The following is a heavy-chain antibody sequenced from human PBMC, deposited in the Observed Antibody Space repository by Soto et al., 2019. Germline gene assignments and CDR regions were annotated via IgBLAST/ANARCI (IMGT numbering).Heavy chain of an antibody. V-gene: IGHV1-18*01. Sequence: QVQLVQSGAEVKRPGASVKVSCKASGYIFTGYGIAWVRQAPGQGLEWMGWISAYNGNTLQTQKFQDRLTMTTDSSTNTAYMELRSLRSDDTAVYYCARPLGGYGDYALPLNYWGQGTRVTVSS. CDR3: ARPLGGYGDYALPLNY. CDR2: ISAYNGNT. D-gene: IGHD4-17*01. CDR1: GYIFTGYG. J-gene: IGHJ4*02.